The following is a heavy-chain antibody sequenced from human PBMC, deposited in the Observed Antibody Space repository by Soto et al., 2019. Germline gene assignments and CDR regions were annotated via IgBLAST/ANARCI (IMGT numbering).Heavy chain of an antibody. J-gene: IGHJ4*02. CDR1: AGTFNSYT. Sequence: QVQLVQSGAEVKKSGSSVRVSCKASAGTFNSYTLSWVRQAPGQRLEWMGRIIPMLSISTYAKKFQDRGSIIADKSTKTVYLDLSSLRSDDTAIDYCAPSYVSGSRPFDYWGQGTLGTVSS. CDR3: APSYVSGSRPFDY. CDR2: IIPMLSIS. D-gene: IGHD3-10*01. V-gene: IGHV1-69*02.